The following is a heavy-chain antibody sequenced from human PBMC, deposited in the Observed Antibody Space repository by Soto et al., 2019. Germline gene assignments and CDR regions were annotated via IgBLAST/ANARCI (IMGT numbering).Heavy chain of an antibody. D-gene: IGHD3-22*01. Sequence: ASVKVSFKASGGTFSSYAISWVRQAPGKGLEWVSAISGSGGSTYYADSVKGRFTISRDNSKNTLYLQMNSLRAEDTAVYYCAKDYDSSGYYLFDYWGQGTLVTVSS. V-gene: IGHV3-23*01. CDR1: GGTFSSYA. CDR3: AKDYDSSGYYLFDY. CDR2: ISGSGGST. J-gene: IGHJ4*02.